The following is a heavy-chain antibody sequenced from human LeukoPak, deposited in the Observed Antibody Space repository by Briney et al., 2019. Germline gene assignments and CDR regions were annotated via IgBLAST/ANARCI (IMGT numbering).Heavy chain of an antibody. J-gene: IGHJ4*02. CDR2: INYNGNII. Sequence: GGSLRLSCAASGFTFNDYGMSWVRQTPGKGLEWVPGINYNGNIIHYADSVQGRFTISRDNAKNSLSLQMSSLRAEDTALYYCARGWGGTYSIDYWGQGTPVTVTS. CDR1: GFTFNDYG. CDR3: ARGWGGTYSIDY. V-gene: IGHV3-20*04. D-gene: IGHD1-26*01.